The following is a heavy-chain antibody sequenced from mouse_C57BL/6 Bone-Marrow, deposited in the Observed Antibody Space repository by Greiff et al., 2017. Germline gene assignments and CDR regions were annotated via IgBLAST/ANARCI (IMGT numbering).Heavy chain of an antibody. CDR3: ARGGGVVASRYYAMDY. J-gene: IGHJ4*01. Sequence: VQLKQSGPGLAKPSQTLSLTCSVTGYSITSDYWNWIRKFPGNKLEYMGYISYSGSTYYNPSLKSRISITRDTSKNQYYLQLNSVTTEDTATYYGARGGGVVASRYYAMDYWGQGTSVTVSA. V-gene: IGHV3-8*01. D-gene: IGHD1-1*01. CDR1: GYSITSDY. CDR2: ISYSGST.